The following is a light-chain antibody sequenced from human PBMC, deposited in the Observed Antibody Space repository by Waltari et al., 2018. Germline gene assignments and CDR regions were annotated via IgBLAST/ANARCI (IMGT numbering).Light chain of an antibody. CDR2: RNN. V-gene: IGLV1-40*01. CDR1: RSNIGALYY. CDR3: QSYDSSLSGPVV. Sequence: QSVLTQPPSVSGAPGQTVTISCTGSRSNIGALYYVHWYQQVPGTAPKLLIFRNNNRPSGVPDRFSGSKSGTSASLAITGLRAEDEAYYYCQSYDSSLSGPVVFGGGTRLIVL. J-gene: IGLJ2*01.